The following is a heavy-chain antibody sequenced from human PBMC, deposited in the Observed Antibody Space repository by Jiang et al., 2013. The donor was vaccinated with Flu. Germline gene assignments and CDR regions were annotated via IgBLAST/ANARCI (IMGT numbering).Heavy chain of an antibody. CDR2: ISAYNGYR. Sequence: PGASVKVSCKTSGYSFTDFGVSWVRQAPGQGLEWMGWISAYNGYRDYAQKFQGRVTMTTDISTSTAYMELRSLRSDDTAVYYCVRDLGAYNRGWIFFDYWGQGTLVTVSS. CDR1: GYSFTDFG. J-gene: IGHJ4*02. CDR3: VRDLGAYNRGWIFFDY. V-gene: IGHV1-18*01. D-gene: IGHD6-19*01.